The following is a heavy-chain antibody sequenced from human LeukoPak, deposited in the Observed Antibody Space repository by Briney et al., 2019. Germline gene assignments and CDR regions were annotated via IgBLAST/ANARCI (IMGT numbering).Heavy chain of an antibody. CDR3: ARDDGS. Sequence: PSETLSLTCSVSGDSMSSTSYYWGWIRQPPGKGLEWIGTIYYRGSTDYNPSLKSRVTISVDTSKKQFSVKLNSVTAADTAVYYCARDDGSWGQGTLVTASS. J-gene: IGHJ5*02. V-gene: IGHV4-39*07. D-gene: IGHD4-17*01. CDR1: GDSMSSTSYY. CDR2: IYYRGST.